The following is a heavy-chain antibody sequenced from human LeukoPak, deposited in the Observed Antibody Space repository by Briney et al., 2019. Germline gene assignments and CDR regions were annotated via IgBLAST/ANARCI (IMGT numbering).Heavy chain of an antibody. CDR3: ARDVYYYDSSGYHLFDY. D-gene: IGHD3-22*01. CDR1: GVSISSYY. V-gene: IGHV4-4*07. Sequence: SETLSLTCTVSGVSISSYYWSWIRQPAGKGLEWIGRIHASGSTNYNPSLKSRVTMSVDTAKNQFSLKLSSVTAADTAVYYCARDVYYYDSSGYHLFDYWGQGTLVTVSS. J-gene: IGHJ4*02. CDR2: IHASGST.